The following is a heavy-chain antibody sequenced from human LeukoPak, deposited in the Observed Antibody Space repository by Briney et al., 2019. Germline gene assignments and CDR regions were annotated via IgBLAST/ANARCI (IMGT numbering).Heavy chain of an antibody. CDR3: ARDFEGVHRTTNSYTYYYYMDA. J-gene: IGHJ6*03. CDR2: IYSGGST. V-gene: IGHV3-53*01. CDR1: GFTVSSNY. Sequence: PGGSLRLSCAASGFTVSSNYMSWVRQAPGKGLEWVSVIYSGGSTYYADSVKGRFTISRDNSKNTVYLQMNSLRAEDTAVYYCARDFEGVHRTTNSYTYYYYMDAWGKGTTVIVSS. D-gene: IGHD2/OR15-2a*01.